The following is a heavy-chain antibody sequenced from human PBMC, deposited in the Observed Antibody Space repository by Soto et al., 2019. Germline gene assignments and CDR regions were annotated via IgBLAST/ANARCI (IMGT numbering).Heavy chain of an antibody. CDR1: GGTFSSYA. D-gene: IGHD3-22*01. Sequence: QVQLVQSGAEVKKPGSSVKVSCKASGGTFSSYAISWVRQAPGQGLEWMGGIIPIFGTANYAQKFQGRVTITADESTSTAYMELSGLRSEDTAVYYCARVGDYYDSSGYYWFDPWGQGTLVTVSS. CDR3: ARVGDYYDSSGYYWFDP. V-gene: IGHV1-69*12. CDR2: IIPIFGTA. J-gene: IGHJ5*02.